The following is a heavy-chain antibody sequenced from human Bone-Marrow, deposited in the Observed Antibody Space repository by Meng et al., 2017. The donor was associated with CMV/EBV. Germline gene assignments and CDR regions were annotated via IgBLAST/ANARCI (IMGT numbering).Heavy chain of an antibody. CDR1: GFIFSDYW. Sequence: GGSLRLSCVASGFIFSDYWMSWVRQAPGKGLEWVANIQQDGSTENYVGSVKGRFTISRGNLRNSVYLQMNSLRDEDSAVYYCARAIGLGYWGQGTMVTVSS. V-gene: IGHV3-7*01. CDR3: ARAIGLGY. D-gene: IGHD6-19*01. CDR2: IQQDGSTE. J-gene: IGHJ4*02.